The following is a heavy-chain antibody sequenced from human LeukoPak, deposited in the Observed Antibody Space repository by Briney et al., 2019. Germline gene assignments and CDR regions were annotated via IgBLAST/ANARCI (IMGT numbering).Heavy chain of an antibody. Sequence: GRSLRLSCTASGFTFSSFAMHWVRQAPGKGLEWVAVIWYDGSNKYYAESVKGRFTTSRDNSKNTLYLQMNSLRAEDTALYYCVRGGATTETYFDNWGQGTLVTVSS. D-gene: IGHD4-11*01. CDR1: GFTFSSFA. V-gene: IGHV3-33*01. J-gene: IGHJ4*02. CDR3: VRGGATTETYFDN. CDR2: IWYDGSNK.